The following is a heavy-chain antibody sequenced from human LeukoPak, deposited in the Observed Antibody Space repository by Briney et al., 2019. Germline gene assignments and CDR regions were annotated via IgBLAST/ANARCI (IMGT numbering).Heavy chain of an antibody. J-gene: IGHJ3*02. Sequence: GEPLKISCKGSGYSFTSYWICCVRQMPGKGLEWMGIIYPGDSDTRYSPSFQFKVTISTDKYTCNAYLHCSSLKASDTAMYYCARQDDQDAFDIWGQGTMVTVSS. CDR1: GYSFTSYW. V-gene: IGHV5-51*01. CDR3: ARQDDQDAFDI. D-gene: IGHD3-3*01. CDR2: IYPGDSDT.